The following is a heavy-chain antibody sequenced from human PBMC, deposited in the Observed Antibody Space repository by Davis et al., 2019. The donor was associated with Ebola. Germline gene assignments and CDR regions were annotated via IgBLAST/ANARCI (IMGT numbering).Heavy chain of an antibody. D-gene: IGHD6-6*01. J-gene: IGHJ4*02. CDR3: ARSSIAAD. V-gene: IGHV3-30-3*01. CDR2: ISYDGSNK. CDR1: GFSFRSYW. Sequence: GESLKISCAASGFSFRSYWMTWVRQAPGKGLEWVAVISYDGSNKYYADSVKGRFTISRDNSKNTLYLQMNSLRAEDTAVYYCARSSIAADWGQGTLVTVSS.